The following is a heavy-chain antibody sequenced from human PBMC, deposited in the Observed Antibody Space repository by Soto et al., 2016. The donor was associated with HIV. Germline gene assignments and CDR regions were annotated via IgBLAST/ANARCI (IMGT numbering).Heavy chain of an antibody. V-gene: IGHV3-7*01. Sequence: EVQLVESGGGLVQPGGSLRLSCAASGFTFSNYWMTWVRQAPGKGLEWVANIKQDGSNQYYADSVKGRFTVSRDNAKTSLYLQMNSLRVEDTAVYHCARGPDMVLRPILDYVGPGNSVVTVSS. CDR1: GFTFSNYW. J-gene: IGHJ4*02. CDR3: ARGPDMVLRPILDY. CDR2: IKQDGSNQ. D-gene: IGHD2-8*01.